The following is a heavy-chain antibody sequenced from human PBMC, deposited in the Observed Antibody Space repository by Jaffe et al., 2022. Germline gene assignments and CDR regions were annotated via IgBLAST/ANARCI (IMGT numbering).Heavy chain of an antibody. V-gene: IGHV3-9*01. Sequence: EVQLVESGGGLVQPGRSLRLSCAASGFTFDDYAMHWVRQAPGKGLEWVSGISWNSGSIGYADSVKGRFTISRDNAKNSLYLQMNSLRAEDTALYYCAKDMGQGCSSTSCYADERSIYYYYMDVWGKGTTVTVSS. CDR1: GFTFDDYA. J-gene: IGHJ6*03. CDR2: ISWNSGSI. D-gene: IGHD2-2*01. CDR3: AKDMGQGCSSTSCYADERSIYYYYMDV.